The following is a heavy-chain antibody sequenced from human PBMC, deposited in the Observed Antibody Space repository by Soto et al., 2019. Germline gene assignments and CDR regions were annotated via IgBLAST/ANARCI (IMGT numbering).Heavy chain of an antibody. CDR2: IFWDDDK. Sequence: QITLKESGPTLVKATQTLTLTCTLSGFSLTTNGVGVGWLRQPPGKAPEWLALIFWDDDKRYSPSLNTRLTITKDTSKNQVVLTATNVDPMDTATYFCAHRGVGAMCNYWGQVTLVTVSS. CDR1: GFSLTTNGVG. CDR3: AHRGVGAMCNY. J-gene: IGHJ4*02. D-gene: IGHD1-26*01. V-gene: IGHV2-5*02.